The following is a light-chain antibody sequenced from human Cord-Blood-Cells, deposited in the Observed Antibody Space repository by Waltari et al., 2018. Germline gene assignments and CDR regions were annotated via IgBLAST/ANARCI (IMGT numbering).Light chain of an antibody. Sequence: QSALTQPRSVSGSPGQSVTISCTGTSRDVGGYNYFSWYQQHPGKAPKLMIYDVSNRPSGVPDRFSGSKSGNTASLTISGLQAEDEADYYCCSYAGSYTVVFGGGTKLTVL. CDR1: SRDVGGYNY. CDR3: CSYAGSYTVV. J-gene: IGLJ2*01. CDR2: DVS. V-gene: IGLV2-11*01.